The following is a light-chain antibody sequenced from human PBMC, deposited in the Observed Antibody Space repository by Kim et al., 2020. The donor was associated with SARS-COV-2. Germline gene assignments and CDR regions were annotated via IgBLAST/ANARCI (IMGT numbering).Light chain of an antibody. V-gene: IGLV2-14*03. J-gene: IGLJ1*01. CDR3: SSYTSSKV. Sequence: QSALTQPASVSGSPGQSITISCTGTSRDVGGYNFVSWYQQHPDKAPKLMIYDVSNRPSGVSNRFSGSKSGNTASLTISGLQAEDEADYYCSSYTSSKVFGTGTKVTVL. CDR2: DVS. CDR1: SRDVGGYNF.